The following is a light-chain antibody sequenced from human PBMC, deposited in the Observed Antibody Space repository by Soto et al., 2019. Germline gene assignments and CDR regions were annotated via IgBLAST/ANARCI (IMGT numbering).Light chain of an antibody. CDR2: AAS. J-gene: IGKJ2*01. V-gene: IGKV3-20*01. CDR3: HQYGSSPYT. Sequence: EIVLTQSPATLSLSPGERATLSCRASESVSSSYLAWYQQTPGQAPRLVIYAASNRATGIPDRFSGSASGAEVTLSISTLEPEDFAVYYCHQYGSSPYTFGQGTKLEIK. CDR1: ESVSSSY.